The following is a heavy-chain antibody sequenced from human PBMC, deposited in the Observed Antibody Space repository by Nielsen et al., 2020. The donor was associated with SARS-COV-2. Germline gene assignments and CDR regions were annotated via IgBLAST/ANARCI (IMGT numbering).Heavy chain of an antibody. D-gene: IGHD3-16*01. CDR3: ARNRGEIDY. CDR1: GFTFSSYS. V-gene: IGHV3-7*01. Sequence: GGSLRLSCAASGFTFSSYSMNWVRQAPGKGLEWVANIKQDGSEKYYVDSVKGRFTISRDNAKNSLYLQMNSLRAEDTAVYYCARNRGEIDYWGQGTLVTVSS. CDR2: IKQDGSEK. J-gene: IGHJ4*01.